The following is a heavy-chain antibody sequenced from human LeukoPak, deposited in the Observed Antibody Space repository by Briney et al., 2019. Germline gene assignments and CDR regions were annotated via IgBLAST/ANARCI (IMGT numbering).Heavy chain of an antibody. CDR3: AREETYYYDSSGYDDY. V-gene: IGHV4-30-4*07. D-gene: IGHD3-22*01. CDR2: IYYSGRT. Sequence: SQTLSLTCAVSGGSISSGGYSWSWLRQPPGEGLEWIGYIYYSGRTYYNPSLKSRVTISVDTSKNQFSLKLNSVTAADTAVYYCAREETYYYDSSGYDDYWGQGTLVTVSS. CDR1: GGSISSGGYS. J-gene: IGHJ4*02.